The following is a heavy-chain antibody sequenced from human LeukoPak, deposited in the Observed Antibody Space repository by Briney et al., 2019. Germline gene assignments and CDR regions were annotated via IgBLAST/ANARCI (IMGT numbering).Heavy chain of an antibody. D-gene: IGHD3-3*01. Sequence: SETLSLTCTVSGGSISSGGYYWSWIRQPPGKGLEWIGYIYHSGSTYYNPSLKSRVTISVDRSKNQFSLKLSSVTAADTAVYYCARGITIFDWGQGTLVTVSS. CDR3: ARGITIFD. CDR1: GGSISSGGYY. J-gene: IGHJ1*01. CDR2: IYHSGST. V-gene: IGHV4-30-2*01.